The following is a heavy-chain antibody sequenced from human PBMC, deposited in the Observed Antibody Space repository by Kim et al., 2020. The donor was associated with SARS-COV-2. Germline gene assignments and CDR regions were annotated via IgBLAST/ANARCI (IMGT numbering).Heavy chain of an antibody. CDR2: IYTSGST. CDR1: GGSISSGSYY. V-gene: IGHV4-61*02. Sequence: SETLSLTCTVSGGSISSGSYYWSWIRQPAGKGLEWIGRIYTSGSTNYNPSLKSRVTISVDTSKNQFSLKLSSVTAADTAVYYCARTDIVVVPAAREVYYYYYGMDVWGQGTTVTVSS. CDR3: ARTDIVVVPAAREVYYYYYGMDV. D-gene: IGHD2-2*01. J-gene: IGHJ6*02.